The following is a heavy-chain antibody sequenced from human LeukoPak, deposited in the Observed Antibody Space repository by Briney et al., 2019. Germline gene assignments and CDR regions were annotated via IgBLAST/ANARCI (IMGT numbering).Heavy chain of an antibody. D-gene: IGHD1-14*01. J-gene: IGHJ4*02. Sequence: PSETLSLTCTVSGGSISSYYWSWIRQPPGKGLEWIGYIYYSGSTNYNPSLKSRVTISVDTSKNQFSLKLSSVTAADTAVYYCAREGARNSYYFDYWGQGTLVTVSS. CDR3: AREGARNSYYFDY. CDR2: IYYSGST. V-gene: IGHV4-59*01. CDR1: GGSISSYY.